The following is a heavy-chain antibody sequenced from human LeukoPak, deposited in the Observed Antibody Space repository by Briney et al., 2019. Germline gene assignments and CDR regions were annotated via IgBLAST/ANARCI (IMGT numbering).Heavy chain of an antibody. CDR3: AKIRGSSAYYPYDY. CDR1: GFTFSSYA. Sequence: GRSLRLSCAASGFTFSSYAMHWVRQAPGKGLEWVAVISYDGSNKYYADSVRGRFTISRDNSKSTLYLQMNSLTAEDTAVYYCAKIRGSSAYYPYDYWGQGTLVTVSS. V-gene: IGHV3-30-3*02. J-gene: IGHJ4*02. D-gene: IGHD1-26*01. CDR2: ISYDGSNK.